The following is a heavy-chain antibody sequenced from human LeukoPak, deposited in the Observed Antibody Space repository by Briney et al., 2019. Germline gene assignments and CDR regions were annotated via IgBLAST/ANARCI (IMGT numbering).Heavy chain of an antibody. V-gene: IGHV3-21*01. CDR1: GFTFSSYS. Sequence: GGSLRLSCAASGFTFSSYSMNWVRRAPGKGLEWVSSISSSSSYIYYADSVKGRFTISRDNAENSLYLQMNSLRAEDTAVYYCARAFYGDYGNRDYWGQGTLVTVSS. J-gene: IGHJ4*02. D-gene: IGHD4-17*01. CDR2: ISSSSSYI. CDR3: ARAFYGDYGNRDY.